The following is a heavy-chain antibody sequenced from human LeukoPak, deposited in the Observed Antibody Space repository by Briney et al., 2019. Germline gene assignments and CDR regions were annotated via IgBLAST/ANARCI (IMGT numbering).Heavy chain of an antibody. CDR3: ARVGALSSSWLLY. CDR2: IESKTDGGTT. Sequence: GSLRLSCAASGFSFSDAWMSWVRQIPGKGLEWVGRIESKTDGGTTDYAAPVKGRFTISRDNAKNSLYLQMNSLRAEDTAVYFCARVGALSSSWLLYWGQGTLVTVSS. D-gene: IGHD6-13*01. CDR1: GFSFSDAW. V-gene: IGHV3-15*04. J-gene: IGHJ4*02.